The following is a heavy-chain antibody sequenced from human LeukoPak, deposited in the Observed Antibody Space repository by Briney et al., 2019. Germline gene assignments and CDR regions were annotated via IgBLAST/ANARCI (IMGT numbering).Heavy chain of an antibody. J-gene: IGHJ6*03. CDR2: IYYSGTT. V-gene: IGHV4-39*07. Sequence: SETLSLTCTVSGGSISSSPYYWGWIRQPPGKGLEWIGSIYYSGTTHYNPSLESRVTISVDTSKNQFSLKLASVTAADTAIYYCARRFGRKFGERFYYYHYMDVWGKGTTVTISS. CDR1: GGSISSSPYY. CDR3: ARRFGRKFGERFYYYHYMDV. D-gene: IGHD3-10*01.